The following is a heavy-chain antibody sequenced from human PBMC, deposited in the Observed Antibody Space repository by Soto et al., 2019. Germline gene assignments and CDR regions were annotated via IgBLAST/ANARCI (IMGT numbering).Heavy chain of an antibody. CDR3: GRYVVETEVGYFSYYGTDV. V-gene: IGHV4-34*01. CDR1: GGSFSGYY. J-gene: IGHJ6*02. CDR2: INHSGST. D-gene: IGHD3-10*01. Sequence: SETLSLTCAVYGGSFSGYYWSWIRQPPGKGLEWIGEINHSGSTNYNPSLKSRVTISVDTSKNQFSLKLSSVTAADTAVYYCGRYVVETEVGYFSYYGTDVWGQGTTVSVSS.